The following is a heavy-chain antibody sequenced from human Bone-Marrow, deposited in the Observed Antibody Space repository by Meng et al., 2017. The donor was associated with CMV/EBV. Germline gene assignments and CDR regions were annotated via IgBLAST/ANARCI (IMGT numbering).Heavy chain of an antibody. V-gene: IGHV3-30*02. Sequence: GGSLRLSCAASGFTFSSYGMHWVRQAPGKGLEWVAFIRYDGSNKYYADSVKGRFTISRDNSKNTLYLQMNSLRAEDTAVYYCAREGVYCSSTSCYQYSSGWHAFGYWGQGTLVTVSS. D-gene: IGHD2-2*01. CDR1: GFTFSSYG. CDR3: AREGVYCSSTSCYQYSSGWHAFGY. CDR2: IRYDGSNK. J-gene: IGHJ4*02.